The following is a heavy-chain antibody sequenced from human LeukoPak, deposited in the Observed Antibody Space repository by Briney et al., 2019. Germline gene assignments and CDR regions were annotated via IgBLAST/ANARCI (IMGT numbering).Heavy chain of an antibody. Sequence: SETLSLTCTVSGGSISSHYWSWIRQPPGKGLGWIGYIYYSGSTNYNPSLKSRVTISVDTSKNQFSLKLSSVTAADTAVYYCARSFLYSWFDPWGQGTLVTVSS. V-gene: IGHV4-59*11. CDR2: IYYSGST. CDR1: GGSISSHY. J-gene: IGHJ5*02. CDR3: ARSFLYSWFDP.